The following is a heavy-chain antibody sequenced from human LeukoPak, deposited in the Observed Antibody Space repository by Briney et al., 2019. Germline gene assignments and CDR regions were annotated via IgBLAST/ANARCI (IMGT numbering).Heavy chain of an antibody. CDR3: ARAEVPAAIKSGAFDI. J-gene: IGHJ3*02. CDR2: IWSDGINK. V-gene: IGHV3-33*01. Sequence: PGGSLRLSCAASGFTFSSYGMHWVRQAPGKGLEWVAVIWSDGINKYYADSVKGRFTISRDNSKNTLYLQMNSLRAEDTAVYYCARAEVPAAIKSGAFDIWGQGIMVTVSS. D-gene: IGHD2-2*01. CDR1: GFTFSSYG.